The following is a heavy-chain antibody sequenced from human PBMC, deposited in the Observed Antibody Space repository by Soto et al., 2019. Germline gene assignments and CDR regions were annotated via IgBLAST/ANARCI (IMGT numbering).Heavy chain of an antibody. CDR3: ARLVVTVAGYAFDI. D-gene: IGHD6-19*01. Sequence: SETLSLTCTVSGGSISSSSHYWGWIRQPPGKGLEWIGSIYYSGSTYYNPSLKSRVTISVDTSKNQFSLKLSSVTAADTAVYYCARLVVTVAGYAFDIWGQGTMVTVSS. V-gene: IGHV4-39*01. J-gene: IGHJ3*02. CDR1: GGSISSSSHY. CDR2: IYYSGST.